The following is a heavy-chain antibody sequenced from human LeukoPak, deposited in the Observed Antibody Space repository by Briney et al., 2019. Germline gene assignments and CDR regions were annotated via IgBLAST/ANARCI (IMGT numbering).Heavy chain of an antibody. Sequence: GGSLRLSCAASGLTFSDYYMSWIRQAPGKGLEWVANINQAGSEKYYVDSVKGRFTISRDDAKNPLYLQMNSLRAEDTAVYYCARAFDTSWDYYYMDVWGKGTTVTVSS. J-gene: IGHJ6*03. CDR2: INQAGSEK. D-gene: IGHD2-2*01. CDR1: GLTFSDYY. CDR3: ARAFDTSWDYYYMDV. V-gene: IGHV3-7*01.